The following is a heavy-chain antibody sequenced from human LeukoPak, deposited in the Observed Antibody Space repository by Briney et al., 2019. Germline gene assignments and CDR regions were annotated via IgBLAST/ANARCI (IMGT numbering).Heavy chain of an antibody. CDR2: INSDGSST. V-gene: IGHV3-74*01. Sequence: TGGSLRLSCAASGFSFSGYWIHWVRQAPGKGLVWVSRINSDGSSTSYADSVKSRVTISRDNAKNTLYLQMNSLRAEDTAVYYCTTGRSSRVFDYWGQGTLVTVSS. CDR1: GFSFSGYW. J-gene: IGHJ4*02. CDR3: TTGRSSRVFDY. D-gene: IGHD2-15*01.